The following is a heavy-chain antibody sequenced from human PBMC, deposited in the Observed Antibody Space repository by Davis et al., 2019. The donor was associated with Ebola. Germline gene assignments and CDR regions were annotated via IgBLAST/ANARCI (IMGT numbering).Heavy chain of an antibody. Sequence: GESPKTPCTASGFTFRNYWLAWGRQAPGKGLEWVAHIKEDGSVKDYVDLVKGRFTISRDNAKNSVYLQMNSLGVEDTAVYYCVRDGWGSLFDYWGQGTLVTVSS. J-gene: IGHJ4*02. CDR3: VRDGWGSLFDY. CDR1: GFTFRNYW. CDR2: IKEDGSVK. V-gene: IGHV3-7*03. D-gene: IGHD7-27*01.